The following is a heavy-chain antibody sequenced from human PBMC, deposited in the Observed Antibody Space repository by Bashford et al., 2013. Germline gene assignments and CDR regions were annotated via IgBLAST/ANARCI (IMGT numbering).Heavy chain of an antibody. J-gene: IGHJ1*01. V-gene: IGHV4-4*02. CDR1: GGSISSSNW. CDR2: IYHSGST. CDR3: ARAPAAAGPGGNEYFQH. D-gene: IGHD6-13*01. Sequence: SSETLSLTCAVSGGSISSSNWWSWVRQPPGKGLEWIGEIYHSGSTNYNPSLKSRVTISVDKSKNQFSLKLSSVTAADTAVYYCARAPAAAGPGGNEYFQHWGQGTLVTVSS.